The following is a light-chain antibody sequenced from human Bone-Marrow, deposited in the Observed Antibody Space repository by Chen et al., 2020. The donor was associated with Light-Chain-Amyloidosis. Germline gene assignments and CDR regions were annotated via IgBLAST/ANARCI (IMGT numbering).Light chain of an antibody. Sequence: EIVLTQSPGPLSFSPGEIATLSCRASQGVSSRYLAWYQQKPGQAPRLLIYAASSRATGIPDRCSVSEYGTECTLTISRVEPEECAVYYCQQDGSSPRFTIGPGTKVDIK. V-gene: IGKV3-20*01. J-gene: IGKJ3*01. CDR3: QQDGSSPRFT. CDR2: AAS. CDR1: QGVSSRY.